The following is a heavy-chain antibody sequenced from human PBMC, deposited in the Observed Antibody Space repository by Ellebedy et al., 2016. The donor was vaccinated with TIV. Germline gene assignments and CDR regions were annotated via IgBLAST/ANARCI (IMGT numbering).Heavy chain of an antibody. CDR1: GYTFTIYG. CDR3: ARDLLFWWEPSVTAFDI. J-gene: IGHJ3*02. Sequence: ASVKVSCKASGYTFTIYGISWLRQAPGQGLEWMGWISPYNGNTNYAQMLQGRVTMSTDTSTSTAYLELRTLRSDDTAVYYCARDLLFWWEPSVTAFDIWGQGTMVTVSS. V-gene: IGHV1-18*04. D-gene: IGHD1-26*01. CDR2: ISPYNGNT.